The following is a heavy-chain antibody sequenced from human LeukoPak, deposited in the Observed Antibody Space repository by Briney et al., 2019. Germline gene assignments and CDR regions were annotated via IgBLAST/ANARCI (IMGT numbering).Heavy chain of an antibody. J-gene: IGHJ4*02. V-gene: IGHV4-34*01. CDR3: AIVWGYSCSTIFDY. D-gene: IGHD2/OR15-2a*01. Sequence: PSETLSLTCAVYGGSFSGYYWSGVRQPPGKGLEWIGEINHSGSTNYNPSLKSRFTISLYTSKNQFSLKLSSVTAADTAVYYCAIVWGYSCSTIFDYCGQGTLVTVSS. CDR2: INHSGST. CDR1: GGSFSGYY.